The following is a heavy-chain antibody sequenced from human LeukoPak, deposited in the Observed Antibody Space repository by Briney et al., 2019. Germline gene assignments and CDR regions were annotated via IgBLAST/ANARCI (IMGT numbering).Heavy chain of an antibody. D-gene: IGHD2-15*01. CDR3: AKDHPRQGVTAHTPFDY. Sequence: GGSLGLSCAASGFTFSSYAMSWVRQAPGKGLEWVSAIGGSGGSTYYPDSVEGRFTISRDNSKNTLYLQMNSLRAEDTAIYYCAKDHPRQGVTAHTPFDYWGQGTLVTVSS. CDR2: IGGSGGST. CDR1: GFTFSSYA. J-gene: IGHJ4*02. V-gene: IGHV3-23*01.